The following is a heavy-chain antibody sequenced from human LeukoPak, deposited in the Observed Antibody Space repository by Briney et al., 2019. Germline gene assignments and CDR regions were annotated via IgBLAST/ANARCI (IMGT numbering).Heavy chain of an antibody. D-gene: IGHD2-15*01. CDR2: IIPIFGTA. CDR1: GYTFTSYD. J-gene: IGHJ3*02. V-gene: IGHV1-69*13. CDR3: ARDREDCSGGSCTDAFDI. Sequence: SVKVSCKASGYTFTSYDINWVRQATGQGLEWMGGIIPIFGTANYAQKFQGRVTITADESTSTAYMELSSLRSEDTAVYYCARDREDCSGGSCTDAFDIWGQGTMVTVSS.